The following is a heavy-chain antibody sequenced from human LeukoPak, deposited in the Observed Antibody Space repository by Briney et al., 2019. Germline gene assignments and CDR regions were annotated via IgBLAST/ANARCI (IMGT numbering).Heavy chain of an antibody. J-gene: IGHJ4*02. D-gene: IGHD1-26*01. V-gene: IGHV3-23*01. Sequence: GGSLRLSCAASGFTFSSYAMSWARQAPGKGLEWVSAISGSGGSTYYADSVKGRFTISRDNSKNTLYLQMNSLRAEDTAVYYCAKDPLSIVGATDFDYWGQGTLVTVSS. CDR1: GFTFSSYA. CDR2: ISGSGGST. CDR3: AKDPLSIVGATDFDY.